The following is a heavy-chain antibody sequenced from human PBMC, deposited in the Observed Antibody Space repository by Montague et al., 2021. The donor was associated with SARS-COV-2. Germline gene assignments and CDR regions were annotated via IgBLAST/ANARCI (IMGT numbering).Heavy chain of an antibody. D-gene: IGHD6-19*01. CDR2: IHYSGST. CDR3: AILRYTPYSNGLLDY. Sequence: SETLSLICSVSGASISGSSDYWVWFRQPPGKGLEWIGSIHYSGSTNYNPSLKSRVTISVDTSKNQFSLKLSSVTAADTAVHYCAILRYTPYSNGLLDYWGQGTMVTVSA. V-gene: IGHV4-39*01. J-gene: IGHJ4*02. CDR1: GASISGSSDY.